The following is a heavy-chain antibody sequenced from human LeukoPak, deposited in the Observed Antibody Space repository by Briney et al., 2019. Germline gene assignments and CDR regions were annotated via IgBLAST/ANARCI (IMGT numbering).Heavy chain of an antibody. D-gene: IGHD6-19*01. CDR2: IYYSGST. J-gene: IGHJ5*02. Sequence: PSETLSLTCTVSGGSISSSSYYWGWIRQPPGKGLEWIGSIYYSGSTYYNPSLKSRVTISVDTSKNQFSLKLSSVTAADTAVYYCAREGYSSGWPNWFDPWGQGTLVTVSS. CDR1: GGSISSSSYY. CDR3: AREGYSSGWPNWFDP. V-gene: IGHV4-39*07.